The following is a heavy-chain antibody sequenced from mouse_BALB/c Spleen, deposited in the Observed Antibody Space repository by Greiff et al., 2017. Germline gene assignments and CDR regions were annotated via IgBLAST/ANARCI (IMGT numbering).Heavy chain of an antibody. CDR2: INPDSSTI. CDR1: GFDFSRYW. D-gene: IGHD1-1*01. J-gene: IGHJ1*01. Sequence: EVKLLESGGGLVQPGGSLKLSCAASGFDFSRYWMSWVRQAPGKGLEWIGEINPDSSTINYTPSLKDKFIISRDNAKNTLYLQMSKVRSEDTALYYCARHYFYWYFDVWGAGTTVTVSS. CDR3: ARHYFYWYFDV. V-gene: IGHV4-1*02.